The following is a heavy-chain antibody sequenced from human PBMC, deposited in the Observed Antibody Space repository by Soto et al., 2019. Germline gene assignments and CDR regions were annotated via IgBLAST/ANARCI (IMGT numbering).Heavy chain of an antibody. J-gene: IGHJ4*02. Sequence: ASVKVSCKASGYTFTSYDINWVRQATGQGLEWMGWMNPNSGNTGYAQKFQGRVTMTRNTSISTAYMELSSLRSEDTAVYYCARGPSSGWYGGDYYFDYWGQGTLVTVSS. CDR2: MNPNSGNT. CDR1: GYTFTSYD. CDR3: ARGPSSGWYGGDYYFDY. V-gene: IGHV1-8*01. D-gene: IGHD6-19*01.